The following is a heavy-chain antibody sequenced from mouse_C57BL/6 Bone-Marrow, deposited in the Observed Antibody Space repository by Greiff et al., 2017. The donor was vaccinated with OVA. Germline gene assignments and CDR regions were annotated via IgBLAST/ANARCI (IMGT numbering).Heavy chain of an antibody. Sequence: VQLQQSGAELVKPGASVKMSCKASGYTFTSYWITWVKQRPGQGLEWIGDIYPGSGSTNYNEKFKSKATLTVDTSSSTAYMQLSSLTSEDSAVYYCARQCGSSWSAYWGQGTLVTVSA. CDR3: ARQCGSSWSAY. D-gene: IGHD1-1*01. J-gene: IGHJ3*01. CDR2: IYPGSGST. CDR1: GYTFTSYW. V-gene: IGHV1-55*01.